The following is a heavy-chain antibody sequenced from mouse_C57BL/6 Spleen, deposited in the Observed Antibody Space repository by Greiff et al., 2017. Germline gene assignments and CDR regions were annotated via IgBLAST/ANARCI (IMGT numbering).Heavy chain of an antibody. CDR1: GYTFTDYY. J-gene: IGHJ2*01. Sequence: VQLQQSGPELVKPGASVKISCKASGYTFTDYYMNWVKQSHGKSLEWIGDINPNNGGTSYNQKFKGKATLTVDKSSSTAYMELRSLTSEDSAVYYCACIYGYDDYWGQGTTLTVSS. D-gene: IGHD2-2*01. CDR2: INPNNGGT. CDR3: ACIYGYDDY. V-gene: IGHV1-26*01.